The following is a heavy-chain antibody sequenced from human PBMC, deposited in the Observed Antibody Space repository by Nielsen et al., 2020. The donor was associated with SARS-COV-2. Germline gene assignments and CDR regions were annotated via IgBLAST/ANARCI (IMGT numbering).Heavy chain of an antibody. CDR3: AREYSSSCCHFDY. Sequence: ASVKVFCKTSGYRFSSSGIGWVRQAPGQGLEWMGYISTYNGNTKYAQKVQGRVTMTTDTSTSTAYMELTSLRSDDTAVYYCAREYSSSCCHFDYWGQGTLVTVSS. CDR1: GYRFSSSG. CDR2: ISTYNGNT. J-gene: IGHJ4*02. D-gene: IGHD6-13*01. V-gene: IGHV1-18*01.